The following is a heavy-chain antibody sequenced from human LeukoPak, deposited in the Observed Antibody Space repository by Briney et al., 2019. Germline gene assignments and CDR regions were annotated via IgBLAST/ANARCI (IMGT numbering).Heavy chain of an antibody. Sequence: GGSLTLSCATSGFTFSTTTWMAWVRQAPGEGLEWVANIKHDGSEMDYVDSVRGRFTVSRDNVKNSVYLQMNSLRAEDTAIYYCARDYDWSLDYWGQGTLVTVSS. V-gene: IGHV3-7*01. CDR2: IKHDGSEM. CDR3: ARDYDWSLDY. J-gene: IGHJ4*02. CDR1: GFTFSTTTW. D-gene: IGHD3-9*01.